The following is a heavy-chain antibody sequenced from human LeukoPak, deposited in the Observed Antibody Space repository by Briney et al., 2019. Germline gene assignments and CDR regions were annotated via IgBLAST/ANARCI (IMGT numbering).Heavy chain of an antibody. D-gene: IGHD2-2*03. CDR3: ARDIGGYCSSTSCYAIGY. J-gene: IGHJ4*02. V-gene: IGHV4-61*02. CDR2: IYTSGST. CDR1: GGSISSGSYY. Sequence: PSETLSLTCTVSGGSISSGSYYWSWIRQPAGKGLEWIGRIYTSGSTNYNPSLKSRVTISVDTSKNQFSLKLSSVTAADTAVYYCARDIGGYCSSTSCYAIGYWGQGTLVTVSS.